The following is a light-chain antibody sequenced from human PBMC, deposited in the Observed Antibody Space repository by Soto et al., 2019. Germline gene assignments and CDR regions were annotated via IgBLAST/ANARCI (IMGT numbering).Light chain of an antibody. CDR3: QHYNNWPPWT. J-gene: IGKJ1*01. CDR1: HSVSSN. Sequence: EIWMTQSPATLSLSPGERATFSCRASHSVSSNLAWYQQKPGQAPRLLIYGASIRATGIPARFSGSGSGTEFTLTISTLQSEDFAIYYCQHYNNWPPWTFGQGTKVDIK. V-gene: IGKV3-15*01. CDR2: GAS.